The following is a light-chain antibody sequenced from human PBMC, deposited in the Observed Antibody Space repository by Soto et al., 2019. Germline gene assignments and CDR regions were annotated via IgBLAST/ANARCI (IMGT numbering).Light chain of an antibody. CDR1: QSVSRN. J-gene: IGKJ4*01. V-gene: IGKV3-15*01. Sequence: EVVMTQSPATLSVSPGERATLSCRASQSVSRNVAWYQQKPGQAPRLLIYDASTRATGTPDRFSATGSGTEFTLTISSLQSEDFAPYCCHQYNNWPLTFGGGTKVDIK. CDR3: HQYNNWPLT. CDR2: DAS.